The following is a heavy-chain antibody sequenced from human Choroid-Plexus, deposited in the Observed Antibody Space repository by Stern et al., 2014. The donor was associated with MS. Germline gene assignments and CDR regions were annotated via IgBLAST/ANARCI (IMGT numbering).Heavy chain of an antibody. D-gene: IGHD2/OR15-2a*01. CDR1: GFTFGSCA. CDR3: AKDRQYLTYFFDH. J-gene: IGHJ5*02. V-gene: IGHV3-30*18. CDR2: VSYDGSNK. Sequence: VQLVESGGGVVQPGRLLRLSCVASGFTFGSCAMHWVRQAPGKGLEWVAGVSYDGSNKDYADSVKGRFTISRDNSQNTLYMQMSSLRPEDTAVYYCAKDRQYLTYFFDHWGQGSLVTVSS.